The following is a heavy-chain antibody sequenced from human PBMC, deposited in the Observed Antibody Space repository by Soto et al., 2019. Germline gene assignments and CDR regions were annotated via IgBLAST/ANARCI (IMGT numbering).Heavy chain of an antibody. Sequence: QVQLVQSGAEVKKPGSSVKVSCKASGGTFSSYVISWVRQAPGQGLEWMGGIIPIFGTADYAQKFQGRVTITADESTSTGNMELSSLRSEDTAVYYWASHYDSSGYYYRGLDYWGQGTLVTVSS. J-gene: IGHJ4*02. CDR1: GGTFSSYV. CDR3: ASHYDSSGYYYRGLDY. D-gene: IGHD3-22*01. V-gene: IGHV1-69*12. CDR2: IIPIFGTA.